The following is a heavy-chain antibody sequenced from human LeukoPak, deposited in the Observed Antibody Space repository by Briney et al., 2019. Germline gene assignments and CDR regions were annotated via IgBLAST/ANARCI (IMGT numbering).Heavy chain of an antibody. Sequence: ASVKVSCKGSGYTLSNHAFSWVRQAPGQGLEWMGWISADNGNTNHAQKFQGRVSLTTDTSTSTAYMELRSLRSDDTAVYYCAREGGDYYYDSSGYLDYWGQGTLVTVSS. CDR2: ISADNGNT. D-gene: IGHD3-22*01. CDR1: GYTLSNHA. CDR3: AREGGDYYYDSSGYLDY. J-gene: IGHJ4*02. V-gene: IGHV1-18*04.